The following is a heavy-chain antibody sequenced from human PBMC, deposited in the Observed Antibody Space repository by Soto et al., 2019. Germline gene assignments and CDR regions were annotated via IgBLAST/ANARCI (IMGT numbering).Heavy chain of an antibody. CDR1: GYTFTSYA. Sequence: QVQLVQSGAEVKKPGASVKVSCKASGYTFTSYAMHWVRQAPGQRLEWMGWINAGNGNTKYSQKFQGRVTITRDTPASTAYMELRSLRSEDTAVYYCARVIGGWYYFDYWGQGTLVTVSS. J-gene: IGHJ4*02. V-gene: IGHV1-3*01. CDR2: INAGNGNT. CDR3: ARVIGGWYYFDY. D-gene: IGHD6-19*01.